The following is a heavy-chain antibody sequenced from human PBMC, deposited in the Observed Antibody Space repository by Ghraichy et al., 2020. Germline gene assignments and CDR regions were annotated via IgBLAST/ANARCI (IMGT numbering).Heavy chain of an antibody. CDR3: ARDLRWDLPEGSDY. V-gene: IGHV3-21*01. J-gene: IGHJ4*02. CDR2: ISSSSSYI. CDR1: GFTFSSYS. Sequence: GGSLRLSCAASGFTFSSYSMNWVRQAPGKGLEWVSSISSSSSYIYYADSVKGRFTISRDNAKNSLYLQMNSLRAEDTAVYYCARDLRWDLPEGSDYWGQGTLVTVSS. D-gene: IGHD1-26*01.